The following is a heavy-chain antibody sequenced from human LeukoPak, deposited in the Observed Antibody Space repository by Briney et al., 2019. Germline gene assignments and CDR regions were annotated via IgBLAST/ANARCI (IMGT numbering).Heavy chain of an antibody. V-gene: IGHV4-59*01. Sequence: SETLSLTCTVSAGSIRTYYRSWVRQPPGKGVEWIGCISHSGSTDYTPALKSRLTMSVDTSKNQFSLKLTSVPAADTAMYYCARGLRPRDYYYYGLDVWGPGTTVTVSS. J-gene: IGHJ6*02. D-gene: IGHD4-17*01. CDR1: AGSIRTYY. CDR3: ARGLRPRDYYYYGLDV. CDR2: ISHSGST.